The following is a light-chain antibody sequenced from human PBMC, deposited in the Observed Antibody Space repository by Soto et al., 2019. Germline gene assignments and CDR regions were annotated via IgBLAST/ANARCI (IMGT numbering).Light chain of an antibody. CDR3: QQSYSMPLT. CDR1: QDINSY. CDR2: DAS. J-gene: IGKJ1*01. Sequence: DIQMTQSPSSLSASVADRLTLPRQASQDINSYLNWFQQKPGKAPKLLIFDASNLQRGVPSRFSGSGSGTDFTLSIGSLQPEDFATYYCQQSYSMPLTFGQGTKVDIK. V-gene: IGKV1-39*01.